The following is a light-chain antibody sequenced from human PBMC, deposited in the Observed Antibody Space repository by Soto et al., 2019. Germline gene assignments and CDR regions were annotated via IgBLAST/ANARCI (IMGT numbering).Light chain of an antibody. CDR2: EGG. V-gene: IGLV2-23*01. CDR1: SSDVGNYNL. CDR3: SSYRNTITV. J-gene: IGLJ3*02. Sequence: QSALTQPASVSGSPGQSITISCTGTSSDVGNYNLVSWYQQYPGKAPKLMIYEGGKRPSGVSNRFSGSKSGNTASLTISGLQAEDEAGYYCSSYRNTITVFGGGTKVTVL.